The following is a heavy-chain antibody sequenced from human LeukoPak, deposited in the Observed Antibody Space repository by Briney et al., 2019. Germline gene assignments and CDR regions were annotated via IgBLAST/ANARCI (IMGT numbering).Heavy chain of an antibody. CDR1: GFTFSSYE. D-gene: IGHD4-17*01. V-gene: IGHV3-48*03. CDR2: ISSSGNNI. Sequence: GGSLRLSCAASGFTFSSYEMNWVRQAPGKGLEWVSYISSSGNNIYYADSVKGRFTISRDNAKNSLYLQMSSLRAEDTAVYYCARAIYGVPDYWGQGTLVTVSS. CDR3: ARAIYGVPDY. J-gene: IGHJ4*02.